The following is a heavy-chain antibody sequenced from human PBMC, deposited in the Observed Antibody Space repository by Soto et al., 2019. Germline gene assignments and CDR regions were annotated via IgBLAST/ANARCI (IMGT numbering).Heavy chain of an antibody. D-gene: IGHD1-1*01. J-gene: IGHJ5*02. CDR1: GYTFTNYA. CDR2: INGGSGNT. Sequence: QVQFVQSGAEVKKPGASVKISCKAIGYTFTNYAIEWVRQAPGQRLEWMGWINGGSGNTGYSQEFQGRVTITRDTSASTAYMELSSLRSEDTDVYYCARDNVMTTRHNWFGPWGQGTLVTVSS. CDR3: ARDNVMTTRHNWFGP. V-gene: IGHV1-3*01.